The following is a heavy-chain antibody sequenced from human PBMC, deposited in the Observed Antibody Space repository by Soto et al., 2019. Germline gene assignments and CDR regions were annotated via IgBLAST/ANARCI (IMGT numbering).Heavy chain of an antibody. V-gene: IGHV1-18*01. CDR1: GYTFTSYG. D-gene: IGHD3-10*01. J-gene: IGHJ4*02. Sequence: QVHLVPSGAAVKKPGASVKVSCKGSGYTFTSYGITWVRQAPGQGLERMGWISAHSGNTDYHQRLQGRVADMRDTSASASYMELRSQSSYATAVYYSARGEYGAYWGQGALVSVSS. CDR2: ISAHSGNT. CDR3: ARGEYGAY.